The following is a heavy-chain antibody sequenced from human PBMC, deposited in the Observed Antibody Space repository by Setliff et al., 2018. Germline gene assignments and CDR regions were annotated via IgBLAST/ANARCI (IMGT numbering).Heavy chain of an antibody. Sequence: PSETLSLTCTVSGGSISPYYWSWIRQPPGKGLEWIGEINHSGSTNYNSSLTSRVTISADTSTNHFSLKLTSVTAADTAVYYCARDNTIVGATDYWGQGALVTVSS. J-gene: IGHJ4*02. D-gene: IGHD1-26*01. CDR3: ARDNTIVGATDY. V-gene: IGHV4-34*01. CDR2: INHSGST. CDR1: GGSISPYY.